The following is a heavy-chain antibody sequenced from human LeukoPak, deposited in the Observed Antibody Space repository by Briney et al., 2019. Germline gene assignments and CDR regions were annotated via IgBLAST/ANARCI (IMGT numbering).Heavy chain of an antibody. CDR1: GFTFSSYA. Sequence: GGSLRLSCAASGFTFSSYAMSWVRQAPGKGLEWVSAISGSGGNTYYADSVRGRFTISRDNSKNTLYLQMNSLRVEDTAVYYCAREGTKTGGHWFDPWGQGTLVTVSS. CDR3: AREGTKTGGHWFDP. D-gene: IGHD3-16*01. CDR2: ISGSGGNT. V-gene: IGHV3-23*01. J-gene: IGHJ5*02.